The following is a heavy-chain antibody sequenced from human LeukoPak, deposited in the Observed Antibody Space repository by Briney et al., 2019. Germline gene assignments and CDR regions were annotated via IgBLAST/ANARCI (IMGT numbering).Heavy chain of an antibody. V-gene: IGHV1-2*04. J-gene: IGHJ4*02. CDR2: INPNSGGT. Sequence: ASVKVSCKASGGTFSSYAISWVRQAPGQGLEWMGWINPNSGGTNYAQKFQGWVTMTRDTSISTAYMELSRLRSDDTAVYYCARGSGYYHPNKYYFDYWGQGTLVTVSS. CDR1: GGTFSSYA. D-gene: IGHD3-3*01. CDR3: ARGSGYYHPNKYYFDY.